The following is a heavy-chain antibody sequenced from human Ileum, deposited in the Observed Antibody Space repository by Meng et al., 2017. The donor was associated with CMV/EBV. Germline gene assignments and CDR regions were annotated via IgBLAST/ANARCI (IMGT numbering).Heavy chain of an antibody. V-gene: IGHV4-59*03. CDR1: GASIGSYY. D-gene: IGHD1-14*01. Sequence: SETLSLTCTVSGASIGSYYWSWIRQPPGKELEWIGFIFYTGSTNYNPSLKSRGAISIDTYKNQFSLNLTSVPAADTDVYYCARIGIYSVFDPWGQGTQVTVSS. J-gene: IGHJ5*02. CDR2: IFYTGST. CDR3: ARIGIYSVFDP.